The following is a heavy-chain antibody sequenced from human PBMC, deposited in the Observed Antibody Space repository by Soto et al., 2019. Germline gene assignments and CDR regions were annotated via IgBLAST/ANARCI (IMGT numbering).Heavy chain of an antibody. CDR2: ISSSSSTI. J-gene: IGHJ6*02. CDR3: AREVKSRIQILLRSYYGMDV. Sequence: GGSLRLSCAASGFTFSSYSVNWVRQAPGKGLEWVSYISSSSSTIYYADSVKGRFTISRDNAKNSLYLQMNSLRDEDTAVYYCAREVKSRIQILLRSYYGMDVWGQGTTVTVSS. D-gene: IGHD5-18*01. CDR1: GFTFSSYS. V-gene: IGHV3-48*02.